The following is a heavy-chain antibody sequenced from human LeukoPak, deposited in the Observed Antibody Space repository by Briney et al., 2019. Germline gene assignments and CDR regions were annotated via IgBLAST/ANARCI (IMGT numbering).Heavy chain of an antibody. CDR1: GFSFSAYA. J-gene: IGHJ4*01. CDR3: AKRIVGWYQIDY. Sequence: GGSLRLSCEASGFSFSAYALSWVRQAPGKGLEWVSAITGPGEGTWHADSVKGQFTTSRDNSQRTLYLQMNSLRVEDTAVYYCAKRIVGWYQIDYWGHGTLVTVSS. V-gene: IGHV3-23*01. CDR2: ITGPGEGT. D-gene: IGHD6-19*01.